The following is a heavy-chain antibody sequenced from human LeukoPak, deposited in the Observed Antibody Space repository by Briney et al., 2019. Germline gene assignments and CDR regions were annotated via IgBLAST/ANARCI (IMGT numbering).Heavy chain of an antibody. CDR2: IYYSGST. CDR3: ARLPAGRGFDP. V-gene: IGHV4-59*12. CDR1: GGSISSYY. J-gene: IGHJ5*02. Sequence: SETLSLTCTVSGGSISSYYWSWIRQPPGKGLEWIGYIYYSGSTNYNPSLKSRVTISVDTSKNQFSLKLSSVTAADTAVYYCARLPAGRGFDPWGQGTLVTVSS. D-gene: IGHD2-2*01.